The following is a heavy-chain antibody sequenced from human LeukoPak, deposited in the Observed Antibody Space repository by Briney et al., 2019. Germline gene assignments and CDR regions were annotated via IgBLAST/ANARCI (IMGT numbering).Heavy chain of an antibody. D-gene: IGHD5-18*01. CDR1: GFTFSTYA. J-gene: IGHJ4*02. Sequence: GGSLRLSCAASGFTFSTYAMSWVRQAPGKGLEWVSAVSGSGGTTYYADSVKGRFTISRDNSKNTLYLQMNSLRPEDTAVYYCAKDEDEDTAMVQDYWGQGTLVTVSS. CDR2: VSGSGGTT. V-gene: IGHV3-23*01. CDR3: AKDEDEDTAMVQDY.